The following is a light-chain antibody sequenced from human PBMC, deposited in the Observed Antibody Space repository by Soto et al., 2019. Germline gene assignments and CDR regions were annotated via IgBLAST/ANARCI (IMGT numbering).Light chain of an antibody. CDR1: SSNIGSNY. J-gene: IGLJ2*01. CDR3: AAWDDSLSAVV. V-gene: IGLV1-47*01. CDR2: RND. Sequence: QSALTQPPSASGTPGQRVTISCSGSSSNIGSNYVYWYQQLPGSAPKLLIYRNDQRPSGVPDRFSGSKSGTSASLAISGFRSEDEADYYCAAWDDSLSAVVFGGRTQLTVL.